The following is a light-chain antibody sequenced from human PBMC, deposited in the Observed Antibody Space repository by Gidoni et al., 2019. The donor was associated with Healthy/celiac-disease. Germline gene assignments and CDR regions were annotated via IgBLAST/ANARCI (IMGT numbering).Light chain of an antibody. CDR3: QQYGSSPLT. V-gene: IGKV3-20*01. CDR1: QSVSSSY. J-gene: IGKJ4*01. Sequence: LTQSPGTLSLSTGERATLSCRASQSVSSSYLAWYQQQPGQAPRLLIYGASSRATGIPDRFSGSGSGTDFTLTISRLEPEDFAVYYCQQYGSSPLTFGGGTKVEIK. CDR2: GAS.